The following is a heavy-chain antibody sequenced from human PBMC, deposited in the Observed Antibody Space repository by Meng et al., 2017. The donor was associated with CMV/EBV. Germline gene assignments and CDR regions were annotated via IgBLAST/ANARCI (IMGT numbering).Heavy chain of an antibody. J-gene: IGHJ4*02. CDR1: GGSFSGYY. Sequence: QVQLQQWGAGLLKPSXALSLTCAXHGGSFSGYYWSWIRQPPGKGLEWIGEINHSGSTNYNPSLKSRVTISVDTSKNQFSLKLSSVTAADTAVYYCARVLTLAYCGGDCYSEVGDYWGQGTLVTVSS. CDR2: INHSGST. CDR3: ARVLTLAYCGGDCYSEVGDY. D-gene: IGHD2-21*02. V-gene: IGHV4-34*01.